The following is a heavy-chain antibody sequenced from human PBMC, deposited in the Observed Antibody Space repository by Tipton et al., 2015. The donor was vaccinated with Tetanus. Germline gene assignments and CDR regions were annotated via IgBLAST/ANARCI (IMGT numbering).Heavy chain of an antibody. CDR1: GFTFSSFA. CDR3: ARGPYHYGDYYFDY. Sequence: SLRLSCAASGFTFSSFAMQWVRQAPGKGLEWVAVISYDGSNKYDAESVKGRLTIFRDNSNNTLYVQMDSLRAEDTAVYYCARGPYHYGDYYFDYWGRGTLVTVSS. V-gene: IGHV3-30-3*01. D-gene: IGHD4-17*01. J-gene: IGHJ4*02. CDR2: ISYDGSNK.